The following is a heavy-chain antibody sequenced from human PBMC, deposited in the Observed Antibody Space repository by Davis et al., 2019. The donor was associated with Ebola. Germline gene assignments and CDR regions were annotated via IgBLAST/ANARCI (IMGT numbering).Heavy chain of an antibody. CDR2: ISYDGSNK. CDR3: AKGGIQLWDSLDY. CDR1: GYTFTSYG. Sequence: SCKASGYTFTSYGMHWVRQAPGKGLEWVAVISYDGSNKYYADSVKGRFTISRDNSKNTLYLQMNSLRAEDTAVYYCAKGGIQLWDSLDYWGQGTLVTVSS. J-gene: IGHJ4*02. V-gene: IGHV3-30*18. D-gene: IGHD5-18*01.